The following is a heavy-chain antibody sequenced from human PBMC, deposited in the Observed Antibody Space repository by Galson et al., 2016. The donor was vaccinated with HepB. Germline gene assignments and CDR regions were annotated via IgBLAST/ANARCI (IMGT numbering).Heavy chain of an antibody. V-gene: IGHV3-23*01. CDR2: ISGSGVSS. J-gene: IGHJ6*02. D-gene: IGHD6-19*01. Sequence: SLRLSCAASGLNFNNYAMTWVRQAPGKGLEWVSSISGSGVSSYLADSVKGRFTISRDNTYNTLSLQMNNLRDEDTARYFCVYSAGWSPFRSWGRGTTVAVTS. CDR1: GLNFNNYA. CDR3: VYSAGWSPFRS.